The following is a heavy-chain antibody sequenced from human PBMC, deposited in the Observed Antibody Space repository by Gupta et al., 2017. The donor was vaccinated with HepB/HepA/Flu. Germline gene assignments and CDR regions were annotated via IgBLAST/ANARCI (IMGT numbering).Heavy chain of an antibody. Sequence: DVQLVESGGGFVEPGGSLRLSCAASGFTFKDTWMSWVRQAPGKGLEWLGRIYSRSDGGATDYVAPVKGRFTISRDDSKSKVYLQMDSLKTEDTAVYYCTTDPRHWGQGTLVTVSS. CDR3: TTDPRH. CDR2: IYSRSDGGAT. CDR1: GFTFKDTW. J-gene: IGHJ1*01. V-gene: IGHV3-15*01.